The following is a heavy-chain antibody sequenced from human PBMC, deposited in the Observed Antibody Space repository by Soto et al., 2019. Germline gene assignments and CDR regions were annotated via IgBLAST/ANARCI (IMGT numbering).Heavy chain of an antibody. CDR2: IGTAGDT. D-gene: IGHD3-3*01. V-gene: IGHV3-13*01. J-gene: IGHJ4*02. Sequence: GGPLRLSCAASEFTFSSYDMHWVRQATGKGLEWVSAIGTAGDTYYPGSVKGRFTISRENAKNSLYLQMNSLRAEDTAVYYCARALTGVAPYLFDYWGQGTLVTVSS. CDR1: EFTFSSYD. CDR3: ARALTGVAPYLFDY.